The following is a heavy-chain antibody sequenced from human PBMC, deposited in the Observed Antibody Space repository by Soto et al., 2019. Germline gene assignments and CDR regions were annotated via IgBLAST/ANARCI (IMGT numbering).Heavy chain of an antibody. CDR3: AKHSTTYDSWSGAVKGAFDV. V-gene: IGHV3-23*01. J-gene: IGHJ3*01. CDR1: VFTFSSYA. Sequence: GGSLRLSCAASVFTFSSYALTWVRQAPGKGLEWVSGISDGGDSTHYADSVKGRFTVSRDNSKNTLYLQINSLRAEDTAVYYCAKHSTTYDSWSGAVKGAFDVWGQGTMVTVSS. CDR2: ISDGGDST. D-gene: IGHD3-3*01.